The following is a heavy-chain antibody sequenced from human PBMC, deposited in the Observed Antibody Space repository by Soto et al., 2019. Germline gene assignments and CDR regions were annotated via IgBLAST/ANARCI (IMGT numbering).Heavy chain of an antibody. Sequence: SVKVSCKASGGTFSSYAISWVRQAPGQGLEWMGGIIPIFGTANYAQKFQGRVTITADESTSTAYMELSSLRSEDTAVYYCARDILGSISTGYYYYGMDVWGQGTTATVSS. D-gene: IGHD3-9*01. CDR1: GGTFSSYA. V-gene: IGHV1-69*13. CDR3: ARDILGSISTGYYYYGMDV. J-gene: IGHJ6*02. CDR2: IIPIFGTA.